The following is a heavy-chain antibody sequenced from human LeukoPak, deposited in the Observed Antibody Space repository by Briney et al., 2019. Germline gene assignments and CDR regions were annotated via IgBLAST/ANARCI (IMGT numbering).Heavy chain of an antibody. CDR2: ISSSGSTI. Sequence: QPGGSLRLFCAASGFTFSSYSMNWVRQATGKGLEWVSYISSSGSTIYYADSVKGRFTISGDNAKNSLYLQMNSLRAEDTAVYYCAELGITMIGGVWGKGTTVTISS. CDR3: AELGITMIGGV. D-gene: IGHD3-10*02. V-gene: IGHV3-48*04. CDR1: GFTFSSYS. J-gene: IGHJ6*04.